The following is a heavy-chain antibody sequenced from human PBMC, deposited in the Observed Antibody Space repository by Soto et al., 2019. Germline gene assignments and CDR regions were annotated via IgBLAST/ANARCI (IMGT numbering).Heavy chain of an antibody. V-gene: IGHV3-21*01. J-gene: IGHJ6*02. CDR3: ASFSNYDFWSGYYTPYYYYYGMDV. D-gene: IGHD3-3*01. CDR1: GLTFSSYS. CDR2: ISSSSSYI. Sequence: GGSLRLSCAASGLTFSSYSMNWVRQAPGKGLEWVSSISSSSSYIYYADSVKGRFTISRDNAKNSLYLQMNSLRAEDTAVYYCASFSNYDFWSGYYTPYYYYYGMDVWGQGTTVTVSS.